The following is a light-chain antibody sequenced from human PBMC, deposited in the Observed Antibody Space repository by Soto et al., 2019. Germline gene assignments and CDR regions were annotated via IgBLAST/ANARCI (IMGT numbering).Light chain of an antibody. CDR3: SSFTSRFTFSYI. J-gene: IGLJ1*01. V-gene: IGLV2-14*01. CDR1: SSDVGGYNY. CDR2: EVT. Sequence: QSALTQPASVSGSPRQSITISCTGTSSDVGGYNYVSWYQQHPGKAPKIIIYEVTNRPSGVSNRFSGSKSGNTASLTISGLQAEDDADYYCSSFTSRFTFSYIFGTGTKVTVL.